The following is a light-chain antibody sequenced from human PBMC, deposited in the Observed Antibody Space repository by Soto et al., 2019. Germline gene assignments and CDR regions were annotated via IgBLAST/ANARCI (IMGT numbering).Light chain of an antibody. CDR1: QSVSSSY. J-gene: IGKJ4*01. CDR2: GAS. V-gene: IGKV3-20*01. Sequence: EIVLTQSPGTLSLSPGERATLSCRASQSVSSSYLAWYQQKPGQAPRLLIYGASSRATGMPDRFSGSGSGTDFTLTISRLEPEDFAVYYCHQYGSSPQLTFGGGTKVEIK. CDR3: HQYGSSPQLT.